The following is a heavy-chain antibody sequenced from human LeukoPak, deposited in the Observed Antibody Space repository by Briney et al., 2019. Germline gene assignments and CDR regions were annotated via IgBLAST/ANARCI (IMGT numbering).Heavy chain of an antibody. Sequence: PSETLSLTCTVSGGSISSYYWSWIRQPPGKGLEWIGYIYYSGSTNYNPSLKSRVTISVDTSKNQFSLKLSSVTAADTAVYYCARIYCSGGSCYDYWGQGTLVTVSS. V-gene: IGHV4-59*01. D-gene: IGHD2-15*01. J-gene: IGHJ4*02. CDR3: ARIYCSGGSCYDY. CDR2: IYYSGST. CDR1: GGSISSYY.